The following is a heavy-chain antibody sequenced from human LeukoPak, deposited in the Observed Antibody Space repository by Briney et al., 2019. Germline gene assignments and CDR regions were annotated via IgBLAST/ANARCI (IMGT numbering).Heavy chain of an antibody. D-gene: IGHD6-13*01. V-gene: IGHV4-59*08. CDR2: IYYSGST. CDR3: ASPSRTYSSSWLDAFDI. CDR1: GVSITSYY. J-gene: IGHJ3*02. Sequence: ASETLSLTCNVSGVSITSYYWSWIRQPPGKGLEWIGYIYYSGSTNYNPSLKSRVTISVDTSKNQFSLKLSSVTAADTAVYYCASPSRTYSSSWLDAFDIWGQGTMVTVSS.